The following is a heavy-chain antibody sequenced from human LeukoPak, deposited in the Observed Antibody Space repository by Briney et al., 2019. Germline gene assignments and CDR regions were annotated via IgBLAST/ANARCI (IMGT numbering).Heavy chain of an antibody. Sequence: GGSLRLSCAASGFTFSSYEMNWVRQAPGKGLEWVSCISSSGSTIYYADSVKGRFTISRDNAKNSLYLQMNSLRAEDTAVYYCARDPTIFGVVMDVWGKGTTVTVSS. D-gene: IGHD3-3*01. V-gene: IGHV3-48*03. J-gene: IGHJ6*04. CDR1: GFTFSSYE. CDR3: ARDPTIFGVVMDV. CDR2: ISSSGSTI.